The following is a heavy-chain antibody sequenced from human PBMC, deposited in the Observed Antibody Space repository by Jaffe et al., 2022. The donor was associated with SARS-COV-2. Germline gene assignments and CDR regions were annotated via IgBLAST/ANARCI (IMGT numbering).Heavy chain of an antibody. V-gene: IGHV5-51*01. D-gene: IGHD3-10*01. CDR2: IHPSDSAT. Sequence: EVRLAQSGAEVKKPGESLKISCQGSGYTFTGRWIGWVRQKSGEGLEWMGIIHPSDSATKYSPSFQGQVTLSVDRSINTAYLEWGRLRASDTAVYYCARTDAYGNFDFWGQGTLVNVSS. CDR3: ARTDAYGNFDF. J-gene: IGHJ4*02. CDR1: GYTFTGRW.